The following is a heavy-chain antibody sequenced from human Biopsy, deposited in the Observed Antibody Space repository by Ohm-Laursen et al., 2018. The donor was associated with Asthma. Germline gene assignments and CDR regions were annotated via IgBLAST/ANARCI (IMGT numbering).Heavy chain of an antibody. V-gene: IGHV1-69*13. Sequence: ASVKVSRKASGDSFSNYAISWVRQAPGQGLEWMGGLIPVLGTPDHAQMFEGRVTITADESTSTAYMELSSLSSEDTAVYYCARGYSGSDRIVYYYSGLEVWGQGTTVTVSS. D-gene: IGHD5-12*01. J-gene: IGHJ6*02. CDR2: LIPVLGTP. CDR1: GDSFSNYA. CDR3: ARGYSGSDRIVYYYSGLEV.